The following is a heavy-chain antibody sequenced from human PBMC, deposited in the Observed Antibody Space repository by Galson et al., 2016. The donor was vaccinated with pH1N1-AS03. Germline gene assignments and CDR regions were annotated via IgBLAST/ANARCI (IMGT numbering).Heavy chain of an antibody. CDR3: ARGPVSYSNYWFPPPDY. J-gene: IGHJ4*02. V-gene: IGHV3-64*01. CDR1: GFTFSSYA. CDR2: ISGNGVST. D-gene: IGHD6-13*01. Sequence: SLRLSCAASGFTFSSYAMYWVRQAPGKGLEYVSAISGNGVSTYYANSVKDRFTISRDNSKNTLYLQMGSLRAEDMAVYYCARGPVSYSNYWFPPPDYWGQGTLVTVSS.